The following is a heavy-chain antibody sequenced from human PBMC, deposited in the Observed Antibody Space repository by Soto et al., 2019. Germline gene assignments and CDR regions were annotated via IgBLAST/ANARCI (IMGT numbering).Heavy chain of an antibody. V-gene: IGHV3-9*01. Sequence: EVQLVESGGGLVQPGRSLRLSCAASGFTFDDYAMHWVRQAPGKGLEWVSAISWDSDNIDYADSVKGRVTISRDNAKNSLYLQMNSLKTEDTAFYYCAKDIFSTSWSSFDYWGQGTLVTVSS. CDR1: GFTFDDYA. D-gene: IGHD6-13*01. CDR2: ISWDSDNI. J-gene: IGHJ4*02. CDR3: AKDIFSTSWSSFDY.